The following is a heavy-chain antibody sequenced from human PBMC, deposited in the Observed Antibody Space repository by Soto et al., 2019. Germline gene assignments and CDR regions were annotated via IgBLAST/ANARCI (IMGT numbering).Heavy chain of an antibody. D-gene: IGHD3-9*01. CDR3: ARESHDILTGPPWVWYFDL. J-gene: IGHJ2*01. CDR1: GGSFSGYY. Sequence: QVQLQQWGAGPLRPLETLSLTCGVSGGSFSGYYWAWIRQSPGKGLEWIGEINDRGSINYNPSLKSRVSISVDTSKNHYSLNLRSVNAADTAVYYCARESHDILTGPPWVWYFDLWGRDTLVTVSS. V-gene: IGHV4-34*01. CDR2: INDRGSI.